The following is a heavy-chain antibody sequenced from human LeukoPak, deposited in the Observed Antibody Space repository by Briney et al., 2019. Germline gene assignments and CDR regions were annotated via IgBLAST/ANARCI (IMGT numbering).Heavy chain of an antibody. CDR1: GHSFTSYW. Sequence: GESLKISCKDSGHSFTSYWISWVRQMPGKGLEWMGRIDPSDSYTNYSPSFQGRVTISVDKSISTAYLQWSSLKASDSAMYYCARRGYYYYGMDVWGQGTTVTVSS. CDR2: IDPSDSYT. V-gene: IGHV5-10-1*01. J-gene: IGHJ6*02. CDR3: ARRGYYYYGMDV. D-gene: IGHD3-10*01.